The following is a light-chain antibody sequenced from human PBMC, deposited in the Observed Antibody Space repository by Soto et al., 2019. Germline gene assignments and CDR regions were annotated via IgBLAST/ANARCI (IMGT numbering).Light chain of an antibody. J-gene: IGLJ3*02. CDR3: CSYTGSSTWV. V-gene: IGLV2-23*01. Sequence: SALTQPASVSGSPGQSITISCTGTSSDVGTYNLVSWYQQHPGKAPKFMIYEGTKRPSGVSNRFSGSQSGNTASLTISGLQAEDEADYYCCSYTGSSTWVFGGGTKLTVL. CDR1: SSDVGTYNL. CDR2: EGT.